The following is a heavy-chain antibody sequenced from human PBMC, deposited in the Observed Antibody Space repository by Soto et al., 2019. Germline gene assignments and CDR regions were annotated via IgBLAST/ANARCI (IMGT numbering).Heavy chain of an antibody. D-gene: IGHD3-3*01. CDR1: GGSFSGYY. CDR3: ARGVGYFWSGYFHYYYGMDV. CDR2: INHSGST. V-gene: IGHV4-34*01. J-gene: IGHJ6*02. Sequence: SETLSLTCAVHGGSFSGYYWSWIRQPPGKGLEWIGEINHSGSTNYNPSLKSRVTISVDTSKNQFSLKLSSVTAADTAVYYCARGVGYFWSGYFHYYYGMDVWGQGTTVTVSS.